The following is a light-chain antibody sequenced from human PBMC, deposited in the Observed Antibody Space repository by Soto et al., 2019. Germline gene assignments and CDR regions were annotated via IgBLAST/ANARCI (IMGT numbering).Light chain of an antibody. J-gene: IGKJ1*01. CDR1: QSISSW. Sequence: DIQMTQSPSTLSASVGDRVTISCRASQSISSWLAWYQQKPGKAPKLLIYKASSKESGVPSRFSGSGTGTEYTHTISSLQPDDFATYYCQQYNPCPTETYGQGTKVEIK. CDR3: QQYNPCPTET. V-gene: IGKV1-5*03. CDR2: KAS.